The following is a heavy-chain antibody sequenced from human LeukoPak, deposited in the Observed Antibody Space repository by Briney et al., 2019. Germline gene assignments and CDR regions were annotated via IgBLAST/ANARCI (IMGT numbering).Heavy chain of an antibody. Sequence: SSETLSLTCTVSGGSISSYYWSWIRQPAGKGLEWIGRIYTSGSTNYNPSLKSRVTMSVDTSKNQFSLKLSSVTAADTAVYYCARASVAGHYPDAFDIWGQGTMVTVSS. V-gene: IGHV4-4*07. D-gene: IGHD6-19*01. CDR3: ARASVAGHYPDAFDI. J-gene: IGHJ3*02. CDR2: IYTSGST. CDR1: GGSISSYY.